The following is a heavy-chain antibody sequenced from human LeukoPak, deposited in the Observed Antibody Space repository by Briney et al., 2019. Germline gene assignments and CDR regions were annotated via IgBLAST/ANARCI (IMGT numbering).Heavy chain of an antibody. CDR2: ISYDGSNK. CDR3: ARDEGSSGYNWFDP. Sequence: GGSLRLSCAASGFTFSSYAMHWVRQAPGKGLEWVAVISYDGSNKYYADSVKGRFTISRDNSKNTLYLQMNSLRAEDTAVYYCARDEGSSGYNWFDPWGQGTLVTVSS. J-gene: IGHJ5*02. CDR1: GFTFSSYA. D-gene: IGHD6-6*01. V-gene: IGHV3-30-3*01.